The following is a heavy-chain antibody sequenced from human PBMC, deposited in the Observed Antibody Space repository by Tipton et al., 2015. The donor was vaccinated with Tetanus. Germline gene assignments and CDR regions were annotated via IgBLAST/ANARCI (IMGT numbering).Heavy chain of an antibody. CDR3: NGGSPRAYFDY. Sequence: QLVQSGGGLIQPGESLRLSCAASGFTVSSNYMTWVRQAPGKGLEWVSLIYSGGNTYYADSVKGRFTISRDNSKNTLYLQMNSLRAEDSAVYYCNGGSPRAYFDYWGQGPLVTVSS. V-gene: IGHV3-53*01. D-gene: IGHD2-15*01. CDR2: IYSGGNT. J-gene: IGHJ4*02. CDR1: GFTVSSNY.